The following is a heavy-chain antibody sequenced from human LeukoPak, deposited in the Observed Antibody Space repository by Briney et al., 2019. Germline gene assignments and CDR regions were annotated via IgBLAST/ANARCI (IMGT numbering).Heavy chain of an antibody. Sequence: PSETLSLTCAVYGGSFSGYYWSWIRQPPGKGLEWIGEINHSGSTNYNPSLKSRVTISVDTSKNQFSLKLSSVTAADTAVYYCARHGGITIFGVALLGGWFDPWGQGTLVTVSS. CDR3: ARHGGITIFGVALLGGWFDP. J-gene: IGHJ5*02. V-gene: IGHV4-34*01. D-gene: IGHD3-3*01. CDR2: INHSGST. CDR1: GGSFSGYY.